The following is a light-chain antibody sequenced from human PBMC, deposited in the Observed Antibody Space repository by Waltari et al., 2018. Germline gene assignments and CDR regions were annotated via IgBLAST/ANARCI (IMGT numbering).Light chain of an antibody. Sequence: QSVLTQPPSASGTPGQRVTISCSGSSSNIGSNTVNWYQQLPGTAPKLPIYSNNPRPSGVPDRFSGFKSGTSASPALSGLQSEDEADYYCAAWDDSLNGVVFGGGTKLTVL. V-gene: IGLV1-44*01. CDR1: SSNIGSNT. J-gene: IGLJ2*01. CDR2: SNN. CDR3: AAWDDSLNGVV.